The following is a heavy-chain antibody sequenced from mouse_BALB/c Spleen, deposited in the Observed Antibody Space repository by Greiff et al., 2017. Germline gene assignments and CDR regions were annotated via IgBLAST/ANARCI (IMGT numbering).Heavy chain of an antibody. V-gene: IGHV3-2*02. Sequence: EVQLQQSGPGLVKPSQSLSLTCTVTGYSITSDYAWSGIRQFPGNQLEWMGYISYSGGTSYNPSLKSRISITGDTSKNQFFLQLNSVTTEDTATYYCAMGAWVAYWGKGTLVTVSA. J-gene: IGHJ3*01. D-gene: IGHD1-1*02. CDR3: AMGAWVAY. CDR1: GYSITSDYA. CDR2: ISYSGGT.